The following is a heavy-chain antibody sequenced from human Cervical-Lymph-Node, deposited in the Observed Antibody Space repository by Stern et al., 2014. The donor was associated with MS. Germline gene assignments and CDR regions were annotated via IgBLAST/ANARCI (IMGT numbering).Heavy chain of an antibody. J-gene: IGHJ4*02. V-gene: IGHV1-18*01. D-gene: IGHD3-22*01. CDR1: GYTFTSYG. Sequence: VQLEESGAEVKKPGASVKVSCKASGYTFTSYGISWVRQAPGQGLEWMGWISAYNGNTNYAQMLQGRVTMTTDTSTSTAYMELRSLRSDDTAVYFCARAYDSLGYPHYWGQGTLVTVSS. CDR3: ARAYDSLGYPHY. CDR2: ISAYNGNT.